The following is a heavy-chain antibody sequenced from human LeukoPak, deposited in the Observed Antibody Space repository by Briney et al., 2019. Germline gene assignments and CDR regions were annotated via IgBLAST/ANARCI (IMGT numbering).Heavy chain of an antibody. CDR3: AAPQSRISSYYYVMDV. CDR1: GGTFRSYA. V-gene: IGHV1-69*10. D-gene: IGHD2-15*01. J-gene: IGHJ6*02. CDR2: IIPVLGIA. Sequence: SVKVSCKASGGTFRSYAFTWVRQAPGQGLEWMGGIIPVLGIANYAQKFQGRVTITADESTSTAYMELSSLISEDTAVYYCAAPQSRISSYYYVMDVWGQGTTVTVFS.